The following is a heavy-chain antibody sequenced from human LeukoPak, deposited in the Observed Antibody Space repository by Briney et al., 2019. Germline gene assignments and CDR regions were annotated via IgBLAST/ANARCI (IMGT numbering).Heavy chain of an antibody. Sequence: GGSLRLSCAASGFTFSSYAMHWVRQAPGKGLEWVAVISYDGSNKYYADSVKGRFTISRDNSKNTLYLQMNSLRVEDTAVYYCARDIKVVPPTFDYWGQGTLVTVSS. CDR3: ARDIKVVPPTFDY. CDR2: ISYDGSNK. D-gene: IGHD1-14*01. V-gene: IGHV3-30*04. J-gene: IGHJ4*02. CDR1: GFTFSSYA.